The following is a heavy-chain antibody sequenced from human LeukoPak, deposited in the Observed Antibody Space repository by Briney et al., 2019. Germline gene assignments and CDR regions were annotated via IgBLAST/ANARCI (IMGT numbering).Heavy chain of an antibody. J-gene: IGHJ4*02. V-gene: IGHV3-21*01. CDR2: ISPTSTYI. CDR3: ARGPSFDY. CDR1: GFTFSSYN. Sequence: GGSMRLSCAASGFTFSSYNMNWVRQAPGKGLEGISSISPTSTYIYYADSLKGRFTISRDNANNSPYLQMNSLRAEDTAVYYCARGPSFDYWGQGTLVTVSS.